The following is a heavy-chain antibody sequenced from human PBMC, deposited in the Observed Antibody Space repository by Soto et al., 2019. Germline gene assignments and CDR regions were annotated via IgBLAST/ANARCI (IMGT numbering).Heavy chain of an antibody. CDR2: IYPGDSDT. J-gene: IGHJ6*03. CDR3: ARRGSTVTTPLSYYYYMDV. CDR1: GYRFTNYW. Sequence: GESLKISCKGSGYRFTNYWIGWVRQMPGKGLEWMGIIYPGDSDTRYSPSFQGQVTISVDKSISTAYLQWSSLKASDTAMYYCARRGSTVTTPLSYYYYMDVWGEGTTVTVSS. D-gene: IGHD4-17*01. V-gene: IGHV5-51*01.